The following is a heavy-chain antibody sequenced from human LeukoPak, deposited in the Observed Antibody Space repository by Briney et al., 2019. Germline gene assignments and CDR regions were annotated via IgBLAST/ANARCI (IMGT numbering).Heavy chain of an antibody. CDR2: ISYDGSNK. Sequence: PGRSLRLSCAASGFTFSSHGIHWVRQAPGRGLEWVAVISYDGSNKYYADSVKGRFTISRDNSMNTLYLQMNSLRAGDTAVYYCAKDSEGSGRYNPVSHSGYGMDVWGQGTTVTVSS. V-gene: IGHV3-30*18. CDR3: AKDSEGSGRYNPVSHSGYGMDV. CDR1: GFTFSSHG. J-gene: IGHJ6*02. D-gene: IGHD6-19*01.